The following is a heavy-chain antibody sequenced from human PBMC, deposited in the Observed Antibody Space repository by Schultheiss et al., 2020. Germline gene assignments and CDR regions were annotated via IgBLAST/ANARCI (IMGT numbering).Heavy chain of an antibody. CDR2: LYSGGST. D-gene: IGHD3-10*01. CDR1: GFSVSGTF. J-gene: IGHJ4*02. Sequence: GGSLRLSCAVSGFSVSGTFMSWVRQAPGAGLERVAILYSGGSTHYADSVKGRFTISRDNSKNTLYLQMNSLKTEDTAVYYCARDPMVRGVLGFDYWGQGTLVTVSS. CDR3: ARDPMVRGVLGFDY. V-gene: IGHV3-53*01.